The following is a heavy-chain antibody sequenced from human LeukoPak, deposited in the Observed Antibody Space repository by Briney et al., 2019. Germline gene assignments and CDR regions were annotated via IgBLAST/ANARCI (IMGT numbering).Heavy chain of an antibody. CDR3: ASVWGSAAGTNDY. Sequence: SETLSLTCTVSGGSISSSSYYWGWIRQPPGKGLEWIGSIYYSGSTYYNPSLKSRVTISVDTSKNQFSLKLSSVTAADTAVYYCASVWGSAAGTNDYWGQGTLATVSS. CDR1: GGSISSSSYY. CDR2: IYYSGST. J-gene: IGHJ4*02. D-gene: IGHD6-13*01. V-gene: IGHV4-39*07.